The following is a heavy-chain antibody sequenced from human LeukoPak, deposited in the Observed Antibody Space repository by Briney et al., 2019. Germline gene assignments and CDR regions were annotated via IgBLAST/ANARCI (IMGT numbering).Heavy chain of an antibody. CDR2: ISGSGGST. Sequence: GGSLRLSCEASGFTFYDYAMSWVRQAPGKGLDWVSAISGSGGSTYYADSVKGRFTISRDNSKNTLYLQMNSLRAEDTAVYYCAKDANWGHPSLFDYWGQGTLVTVSS. V-gene: IGHV3-23*01. D-gene: IGHD7-27*01. CDR3: AKDANWGHPSLFDY. J-gene: IGHJ4*02. CDR1: GFTFYDYA.